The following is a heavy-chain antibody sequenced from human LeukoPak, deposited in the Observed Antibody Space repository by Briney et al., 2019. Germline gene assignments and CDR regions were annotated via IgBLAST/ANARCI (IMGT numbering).Heavy chain of an antibody. CDR3: ARIHNPSGWYSGFTGSVGE. J-gene: IGHJ4*02. CDR1: GGSISSSSYY. Sequence: SETLSLTCTVSGGSISSSSYYWGWIRQPPGKGLEWIGSIYYSGSTYYNPSLKSRATISVDTSKNQFSLKLSSVTAADTAVYYCARIHNPSGWYSGFTGSVGEWGQGTLVTVSS. CDR2: IYYSGST. D-gene: IGHD6-19*01. V-gene: IGHV4-39*07.